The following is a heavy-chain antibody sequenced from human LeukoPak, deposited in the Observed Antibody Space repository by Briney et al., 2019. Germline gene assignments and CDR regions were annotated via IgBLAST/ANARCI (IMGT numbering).Heavy chain of an antibody. CDR3: ARHPGAPFYIVVVPAVPFDP. D-gene: IGHD2-2*01. CDR2: IDPSDSYT. Sequence: GESLKISCKGSGYSFTSYWISWVRQMPGKGLEWMGRIDPSDSYTNYSPSFQGHVTISADKSISTAYLQWSSLKASDTAMYYCARHPGAPFYIVVVPAVPFDPWGQGTLVTASS. V-gene: IGHV5-10-1*01. CDR1: GYSFTSYW. J-gene: IGHJ5*02.